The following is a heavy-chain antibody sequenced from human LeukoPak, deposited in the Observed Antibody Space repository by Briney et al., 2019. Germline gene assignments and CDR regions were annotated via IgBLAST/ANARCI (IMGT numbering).Heavy chain of an antibody. Sequence: ASVKVSCKASGYTFTSYYMHWVRQAPGQGLEWMGIINPSGGSTSYAQKLQGRVTMTTDTSTSTAYMELRSLRSDDTAVYYCARDPGAGSYYGYWGQGTLVTVSS. V-gene: IGHV1-46*01. J-gene: IGHJ4*02. D-gene: IGHD1-26*01. CDR2: INPSGGST. CDR1: GYTFTSYY. CDR3: ARDPGAGSYYGY.